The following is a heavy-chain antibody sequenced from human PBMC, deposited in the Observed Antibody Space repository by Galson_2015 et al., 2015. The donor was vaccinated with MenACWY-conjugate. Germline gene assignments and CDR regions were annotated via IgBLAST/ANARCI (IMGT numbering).Heavy chain of an antibody. Sequence: SLRLSCAASGFTFSRNWMNWVRQAPGKGLEWVANIKQDGSGKYYVDSVKGRFTIAKDNAKNSLYLQMNSLRAEDTAIYYCARDNYGTFDIWGQGTMVTVSS. CDR3: ARDNYGTFDI. CDR2: IKQDGSGK. J-gene: IGHJ3*02. V-gene: IGHV3-7*03. D-gene: IGHD4-17*01. CDR1: GFTFSRNW.